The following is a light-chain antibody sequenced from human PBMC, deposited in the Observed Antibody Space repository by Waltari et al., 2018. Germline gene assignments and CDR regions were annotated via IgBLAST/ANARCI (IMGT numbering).Light chain of an antibody. CDR2: STS. J-gene: IGLJ3*02. Sequence: QTVVTQEPSLTVSPGGTVTLTCASSTGAVTSGYYPNWFQQKPGQAPRALMYSTSNKHSWTPSPFSGSLLWGKAALTLSGVQPEDEAEYYCLLYYGGAQVFGGGTKLTVL. CDR1: TGAVTSGYY. V-gene: IGLV7-43*01. CDR3: LLYYGGAQV.